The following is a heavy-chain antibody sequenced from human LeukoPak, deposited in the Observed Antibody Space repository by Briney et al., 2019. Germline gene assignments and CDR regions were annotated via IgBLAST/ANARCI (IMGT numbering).Heavy chain of an antibody. Sequence: SETLSLTCTVSGGSISSYYWSWIRQPPGKGVEWIGYIYYSGSTNYNPSLKSRVTMSVDTSKNQFSLKLSSVTAADTAVYYCATQQQLVATTFDPWGQGTLVTVSS. D-gene: IGHD6-13*01. CDR1: GGSISSYY. CDR3: ATQQQLVATTFDP. V-gene: IGHV4-59*12. CDR2: IYYSGST. J-gene: IGHJ5*02.